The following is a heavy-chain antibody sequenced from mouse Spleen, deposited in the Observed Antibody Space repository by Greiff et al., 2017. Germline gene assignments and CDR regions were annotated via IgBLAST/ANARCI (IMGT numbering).Heavy chain of an antibody. V-gene: IGHV1-66*01. J-gene: IGHJ2*01. CDR2: IYPGSGNT. CDR1: GYSFTSYY. CDR3: ARSRGWLLLFAY. D-gene: IGHD2-3*01. Sequence: VKLMESGPELVKPGASVKISCKASGYSFTSYYIHWVKQRPGQGLEWIGWIYPGSGNTKYNEKFKSKATLTADTSSSTAYMQLSSLTSEDSAVYYCARSRGWLLLFAYWGQGTTLTVSS.